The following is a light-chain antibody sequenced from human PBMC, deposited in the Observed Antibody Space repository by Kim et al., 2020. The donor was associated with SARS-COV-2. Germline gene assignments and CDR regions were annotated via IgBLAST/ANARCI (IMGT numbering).Light chain of an antibody. Sequence: AIRMTQSPSSLSASTGDGVTITCRASQGISRYLAWYQQKPGKVPKVLIYAASTLQYGVPSRFSGSGSGTDFTLTISCLQSEDFAIYYCQKYYESPLTFGGGTKVDIK. V-gene: IGKV1-8*01. J-gene: IGKJ4*01. CDR3: QKYYESPLT. CDR1: QGISRY. CDR2: AAS.